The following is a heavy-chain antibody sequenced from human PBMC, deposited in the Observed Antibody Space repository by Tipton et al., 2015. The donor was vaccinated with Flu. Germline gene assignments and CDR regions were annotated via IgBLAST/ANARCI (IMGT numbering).Heavy chain of an antibody. V-gene: IGHV3-30*02. CDR1: GFTFSTYS. Sequence: SLRLSCAASGFTFSTYSMNWVRQAPGKGLEWVAHIRSDETTEYADSVKGRFTISRDNSMDMLYLQMNSLRAEDTAVFYCAKSGGFDSWNQGALVIVS. D-gene: IGHD1-26*01. CDR3: AKSGGFDS. CDR2: IRSDETTE. J-gene: IGHJ4*02.